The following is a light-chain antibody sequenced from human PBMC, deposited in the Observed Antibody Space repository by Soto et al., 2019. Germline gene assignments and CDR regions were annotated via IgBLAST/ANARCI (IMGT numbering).Light chain of an antibody. CDR3: QQRGTWSIT. CDR1: QSVSTS. V-gene: IGKV3-11*01. J-gene: IGKJ5*01. CDR2: DAS. Sequence: EIVLTQSPATLSLSPGERATLSCRASQSVSTSLAWYRQKPGQAPRLLIYDASKRASGVPARFSGSGSGTDFTFTISSLEPEDFAVYYCQQRGTWSITFGQGTRLDIK.